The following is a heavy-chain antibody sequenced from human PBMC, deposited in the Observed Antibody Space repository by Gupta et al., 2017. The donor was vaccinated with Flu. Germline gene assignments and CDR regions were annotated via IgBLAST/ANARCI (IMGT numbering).Heavy chain of an antibody. CDR3: ARRGTYYFDF. CDR1: GGSINVFSFF. CDR2: VHSSGNT. Sequence: CMVSGGSINVFSFFWAWIRQVPGKGLEWIGYVHSSGNTYYNPSLRSRLMMSIDTAKNEFSLEMTSLTAADTAMYYCARRGTYYFDFWGQGALVTVSS. V-gene: IGHV4-31*03. D-gene: IGHD1-7*01. J-gene: IGHJ4*02.